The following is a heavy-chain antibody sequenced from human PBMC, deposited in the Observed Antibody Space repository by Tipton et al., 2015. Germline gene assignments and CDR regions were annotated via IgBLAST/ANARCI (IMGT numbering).Heavy chain of an antibody. D-gene: IGHD6-19*01. V-gene: IGHV4-34*01. CDR2: ITHSGST. Sequence: TLSLTCAVSAYSISSDYYWSWIRQPPGKGLEWIAEITHSGSTNYNPSLKSRVTISVDTSKNQFSLKLTPVTAADTAVYYCASRGAGTSHYAMDVWGQGTTVTVSS. CDR3: ASRGAGTSHYAMDV. J-gene: IGHJ6*02. CDR1: AYSISSDYY.